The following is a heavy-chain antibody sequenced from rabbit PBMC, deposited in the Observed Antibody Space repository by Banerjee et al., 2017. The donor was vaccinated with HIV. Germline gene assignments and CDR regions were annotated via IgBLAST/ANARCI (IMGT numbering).Heavy chain of an antibody. CDR3: TRRYGGAAGYGSGTFNL. Sequence: QEQLEESGGDLVKPEGSLTLTCTASGFYLSSRYWICWVRQAPGKGLEWIACIATGSGDINYASWAKGRFTISKTSSTTVTLQMTSLTAADTATYFCTRRYGGAAGYGSGTFNLWGQGTLVTIS. CDR2: IATGSGDI. D-gene: IGHD5-1*01. CDR1: GFYLSSRYW. V-gene: IGHV1S45*01. J-gene: IGHJ4*01.